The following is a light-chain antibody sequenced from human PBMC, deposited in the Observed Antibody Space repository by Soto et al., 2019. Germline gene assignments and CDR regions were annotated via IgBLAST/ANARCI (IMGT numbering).Light chain of an antibody. Sequence: QSALTQPASVSGSPGQSINISCTGSSSDVGDYNYVSWYQQHPGRAPKVMVYEVSNRPSGVSNRFSGSKSGNTASLTISGLQAEDEADYYCSSYTSSNTHFFGTGTKVTVL. J-gene: IGLJ1*01. V-gene: IGLV2-14*01. CDR2: EVS. CDR1: SSDVGDYNY. CDR3: SSYTSSNTHF.